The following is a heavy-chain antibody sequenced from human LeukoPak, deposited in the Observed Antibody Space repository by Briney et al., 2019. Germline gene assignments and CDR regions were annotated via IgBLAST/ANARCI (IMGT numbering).Heavy chain of an antibody. Sequence: HPGGSLRLSCAASGFTFSSYWMSWVRQAPGKGLEWVADIKPDGSERYYVGSVKGRFTISRDNAKDSLYLQMNSLRAEDTAVYYCSGCRPESIAARMFDYWGQGTLVTVSS. CDR2: IKPDGSER. J-gene: IGHJ4*02. V-gene: IGHV3-7*01. CDR3: SGCRPESIAARMFDY. D-gene: IGHD6-6*01. CDR1: GFTFSSYW.